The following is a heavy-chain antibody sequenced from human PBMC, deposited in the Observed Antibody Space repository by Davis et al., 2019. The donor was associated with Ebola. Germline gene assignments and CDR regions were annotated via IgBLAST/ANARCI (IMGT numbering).Heavy chain of an antibody. Sequence: AASVKVSCKASGYTFTNYYMHWVRQTPGQGLEWMGMINPNDGRTIYAQKFQGRVTVTRDTSTTTVYMDLNSLRVEDTAVYYCAKGGSGWPSDYSYGMGVWGKGTTVTVSS. D-gene: IGHD6-19*01. CDR3: AKGGSGWPSDYSYGMGV. J-gene: IGHJ6*04. CDR1: GYTFTNYY. V-gene: IGHV1-46*01. CDR2: INPNDGRT.